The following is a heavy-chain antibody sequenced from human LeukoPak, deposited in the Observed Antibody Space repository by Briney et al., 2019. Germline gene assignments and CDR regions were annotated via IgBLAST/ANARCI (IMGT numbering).Heavy chain of an antibody. V-gene: IGHV5-51*01. Sequence: GESLKISCKGSGYSFTNYWIGWVRQMPGKGLELMGIIYPGDSDTRYSPSFQGHVTISADKSITTPYLQWSSLKASDTAMYYCATYSSGMAYDYFDYWGQGTLVTVSS. CDR3: ATYSSGMAYDYFDY. CDR1: GYSFTNYW. CDR2: IYPGDSDT. D-gene: IGHD3-10*01. J-gene: IGHJ4*02.